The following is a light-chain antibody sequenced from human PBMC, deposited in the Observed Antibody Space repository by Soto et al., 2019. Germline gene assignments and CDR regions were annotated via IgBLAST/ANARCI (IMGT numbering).Light chain of an antibody. V-gene: IGKV3-11*01. CDR3: QQRSDRPLT. Sequence: EIVLTQSPATLSLSPGERATLSCRASQSVSSYLAWYHQNPGEAPRLLIFDASNRATGIPARFSGSGSGTDFTLTLSSLEPEYFAVYYCQQRSDRPLTFGGGTKVEIK. J-gene: IGKJ4*01. CDR2: DAS. CDR1: QSVSSY.